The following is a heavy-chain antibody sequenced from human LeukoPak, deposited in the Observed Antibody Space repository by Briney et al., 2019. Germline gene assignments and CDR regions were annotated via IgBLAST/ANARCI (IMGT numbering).Heavy chain of an antibody. J-gene: IGHJ4*02. CDR1: GYTFSGYY. CDR3: ARGYCTNAVCRSVDF. V-gene: IGHV1-2*02. Sequence: ASVKVSCKASGYTFSGYYLHWVRQAPGEGLEWIGWINPNNGDTIYAQSFQGRVTMTRDTSISTAYMELSRLRSDDTAVYFCARGYCTNAVCRSVDFWGQGTLVTVYS. D-gene: IGHD2-8*01. CDR2: INPNNGDT.